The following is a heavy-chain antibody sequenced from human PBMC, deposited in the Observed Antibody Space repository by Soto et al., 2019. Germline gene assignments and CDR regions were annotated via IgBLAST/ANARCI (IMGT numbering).Heavy chain of an antibody. D-gene: IGHD6-25*01. CDR2: ISSGGEYL. V-gene: IGHV3-21*01. CDR1: GLTFSAFG. Sequence: EVQLVESGGGLLKPGGSLRLSCAASGLTFSAFGMNWVRQAPGKGLEWVSSISSGGEYLDYADSVKGRLTISRDSAKNARFLQLDSLRVEDTAVYYCAADGAAGAGMGVWGQGTTVTVSS. CDR3: AADGAAGAGMGV. J-gene: IGHJ6*02.